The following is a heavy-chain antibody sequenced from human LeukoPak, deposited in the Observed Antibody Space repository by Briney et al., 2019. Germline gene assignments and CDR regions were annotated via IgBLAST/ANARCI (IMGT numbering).Heavy chain of an antibody. CDR2: INPNSGGT. CDR1: GYTFTGYC. CDR3: AREPQDIVVVPAAIHYYYYGMDV. J-gene: IGHJ6*02. V-gene: IGHV1-2*02. D-gene: IGHD2-2*01. Sequence: ASVKVSCKASGYTFTGYCMHWVRQAPGQGLEWMGWINPNSGGTNYAQKFQGRVTMTRDTSISTAYMELSRLRSDDTAVYYCAREPQDIVVVPAAIHYYYYGMDVWGQGTTVTVSS.